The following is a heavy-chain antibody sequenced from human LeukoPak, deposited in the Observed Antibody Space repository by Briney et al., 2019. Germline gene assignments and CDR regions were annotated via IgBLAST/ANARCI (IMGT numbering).Heavy chain of an antibody. CDR3: ATLRLGELSTDWFDP. J-gene: IGHJ5*02. V-gene: IGHV5-51*01. Sequence: GESLKISCKGSGYSFTSYWIGWVRQMPGKGLEWMGIIYPGDSDTRYSPSFQGQVTISADKSISTAYLQWSSLKASDTAMYYCATLRLGELSTDWFDPWGQGTLVTVSS. D-gene: IGHD3-16*02. CDR1: GYSFTSYW. CDR2: IYPGDSDT.